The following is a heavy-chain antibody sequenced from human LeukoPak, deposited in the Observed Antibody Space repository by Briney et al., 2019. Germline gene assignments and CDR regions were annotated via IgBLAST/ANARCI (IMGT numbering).Heavy chain of an antibody. Sequence: PSETLSLTCTVSGDSVSSYNWNWIRQPAGKGLEWIGRIYTSGSTNYNPSLKSRVTMSVDTSKNQISLKLSSVSAADTAVYYCARCTYYFDYWGQGTLVTVSS. CDR1: GDSVSSYN. CDR3: ARCTYYFDY. J-gene: IGHJ4*02. V-gene: IGHV4-4*07. CDR2: IYTSGST.